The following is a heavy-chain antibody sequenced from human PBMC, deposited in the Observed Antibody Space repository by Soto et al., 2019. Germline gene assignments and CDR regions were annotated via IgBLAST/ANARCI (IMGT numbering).Heavy chain of an antibody. CDR1: GYTFSNYA. Sequence: QVQLVQSGAEVKQPGASVKLSCTASGYTFSNYAVHWVRQAPGKSLEWLGLIQADSVDTKNSQNFHDRVTVTRDTSKSTAYMEISNLRSEETAIYYCAKVPRYTSDIVNVPAVRFEDRFFPWGRGALVTAAS. J-gene: IGHJ5*02. CDR2: IQADSVDT. D-gene: IGHD2-15*01. CDR3: AKVPRYTSDIVNVPAVRFEDRFFP. V-gene: IGHV1-3*01.